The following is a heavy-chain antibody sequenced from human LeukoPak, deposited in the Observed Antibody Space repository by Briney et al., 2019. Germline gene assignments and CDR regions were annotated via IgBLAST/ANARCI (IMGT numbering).Heavy chain of an antibody. V-gene: IGHV1-46*01. Sequence: PGASVKVSCKASGYTFTSYDINWVRQATGQGLEWMGIINPSGGSTSYAQKFQGRVTMTRDMSTSTVYMELSSLRSEDTAVYYCARARTTVTAYIDYWGQGTLVTVSS. CDR3: ARARTTVTAYIDY. D-gene: IGHD4-17*01. CDR2: INPSGGST. CDR1: GYTFTSYD. J-gene: IGHJ4*02.